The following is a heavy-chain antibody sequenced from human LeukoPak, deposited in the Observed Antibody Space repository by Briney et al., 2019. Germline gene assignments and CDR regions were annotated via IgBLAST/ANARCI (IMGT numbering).Heavy chain of an antibody. CDR1: AASFSDYY. D-gene: IGHD3-10*01. J-gene: IGHJ2*01. CDR3: ARRLLWFGELLSFDL. Sequence: SSHTLSLTCAVYAASFSDYYWSSVRQPPGKGLEWLGEIHHSGSTNYKPSLKSRVTISVATSKNQFSLKLSSVTAADTAVYYCARRLLWFGELLSFDLWGRGTLVTVSS. V-gene: IGHV4-34*01. CDR2: IHHSGST.